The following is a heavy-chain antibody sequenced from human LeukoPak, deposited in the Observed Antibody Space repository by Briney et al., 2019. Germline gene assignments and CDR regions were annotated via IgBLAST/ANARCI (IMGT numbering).Heavy chain of an antibody. CDR2: VSGSGGDT. CDR1: GFPFSSYA. Sequence: PGGSLRLSCAASGFPFSSYAMSWVRQAPGKGLEWVSTVSGSGGDTYYADSVKGRFTISRDNAKNSLYLQMNSLRAEDTALYYCAKVDSSGFGGVISYWGQGTLVTVSS. D-gene: IGHD3-16*02. V-gene: IGHV3-23*01. J-gene: IGHJ4*02. CDR3: AKVDSSGFGGVISY.